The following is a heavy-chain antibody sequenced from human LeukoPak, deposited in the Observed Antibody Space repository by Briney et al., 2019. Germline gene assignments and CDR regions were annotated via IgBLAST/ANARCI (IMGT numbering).Heavy chain of an antibody. D-gene: IGHD3-22*01. CDR2: IIPILGTA. J-gene: IGHJ4*03. Sequence: SVKVSCKASVYTFFRYGISWVRQAPGQGLEWMGGIIPILGTANYAQKFQGRVTITADKSTSTAYMELSSLRSEETAVYYCARSPTYYDSSGYYDYWGQGTLVTVSS. CDR1: VYTFFRYG. CDR3: ARSPTYYDSSGYYDY. V-gene: IGHV1-69*10.